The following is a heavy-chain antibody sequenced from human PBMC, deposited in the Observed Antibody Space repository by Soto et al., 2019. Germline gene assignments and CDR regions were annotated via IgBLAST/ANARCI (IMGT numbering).Heavy chain of an antibody. CDR2: IKPSGGST. Sequence: QVQLVQSGAEVKKPGASVKVSCKASGYTFTSYYMHWVRQAPGQGLEWMGIIKPSGGSTSYAQKFQGRVTMTRDTSTSTVYMELSSLGSEATAVYYCAISTVTSPGYYYYMDVWGKGTTVTVSS. D-gene: IGHD4-4*01. CDR3: AISTVTSPGYYYYMDV. V-gene: IGHV1-46*01. CDR1: GYTFTSYY. J-gene: IGHJ6*03.